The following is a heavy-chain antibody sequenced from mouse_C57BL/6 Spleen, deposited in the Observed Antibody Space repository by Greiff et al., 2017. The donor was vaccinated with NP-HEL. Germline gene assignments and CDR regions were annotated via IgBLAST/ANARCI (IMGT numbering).Heavy chain of an antibody. CDR3: ARRGSYGNSFYWYFDV. CDR2: IYWDDDK. V-gene: IGHV8-12*01. D-gene: IGHD2-1*01. J-gene: IGHJ1*03. CDR1: GFSLSTSGMG. Sequence: QVTLKESGPGILQSSQTLSLTCSFSGFSLSTSGMGVSWSRPPSGKGLEGLAHIYWDDDKCDNPSLKSRLTISKDTSRNQVFLKITSVYTADTATYYCARRGSYGNSFYWYFDVWGTGTTVTVSS.